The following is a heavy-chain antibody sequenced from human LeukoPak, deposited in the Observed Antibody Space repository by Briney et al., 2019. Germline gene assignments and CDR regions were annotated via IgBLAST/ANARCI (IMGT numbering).Heavy chain of an antibody. J-gene: IGHJ6*02. D-gene: IGHD6-13*01. V-gene: IGHV3-66*02. CDR3: ARGFEKAAANVFGGYTMDV. Sequence: QAGGSLGLSCAASGFTVDSNYMSWVRQAPGKGLEWVSLIYTGGSTYYADSVRGRFTISRDNSKNTLYLQMNSLRPEDTAVYYCARGFEKAAANVFGGYTMDVWGQGTTVTVSS. CDR2: IYTGGST. CDR1: GFTVDSNY.